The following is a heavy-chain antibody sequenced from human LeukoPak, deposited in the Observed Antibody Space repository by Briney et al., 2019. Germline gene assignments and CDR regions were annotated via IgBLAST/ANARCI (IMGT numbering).Heavy chain of an antibody. CDR3: AKAKRDYDSSGYPPDY. J-gene: IGHJ4*02. Sequence: PGGSLRLSCAASGFTFSSYAMSWVRQAPGEGLEWVSAISGSGGSTYYADSVKGRFTISRDNSKNTLYLQMNSLRAEDTAVYYCAKAKRDYDSSGYPPDYWGQGTLVTVSS. D-gene: IGHD3-22*01. CDR2: ISGSGGST. CDR1: GFTFSSYA. V-gene: IGHV3-23*01.